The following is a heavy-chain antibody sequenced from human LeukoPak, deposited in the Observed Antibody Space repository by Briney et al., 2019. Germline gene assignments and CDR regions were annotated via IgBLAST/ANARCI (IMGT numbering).Heavy chain of an antibody. Sequence: GSLRLPCSATGFTLSSYALGWVRQAPGKGLEWLSAISGSGGSTYYADSVKGRFTISRDNSKNTLYLQMNSLRAEDTAVYYCAKEVIVGVSFDYWGQGTLVTVSS. CDR1: GFTLSSYA. D-gene: IGHD1-26*01. CDR3: AKEVIVGVSFDY. V-gene: IGHV3-23*01. CDR2: ISGSGGST. J-gene: IGHJ4*02.